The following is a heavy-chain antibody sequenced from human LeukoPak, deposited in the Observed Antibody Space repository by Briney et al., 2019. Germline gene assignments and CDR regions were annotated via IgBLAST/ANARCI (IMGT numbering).Heavy chain of an antibody. V-gene: IGHV3-30*02. CDR2: IQFDGSNG. CDR1: GFVFSTFG. J-gene: IGHJ4*02. CDR3: AEDQQLQPFHY. D-gene: IGHD2-2*01. Sequence: PGGSLRLSCTASGFVFSTFGMHWVRQAPGKGLEWVAFIQFDGSNGFYADSVKGRFTISRDNSKNTLYLQMNSLRTEDTSVYYCAEDQQLQPFHYWGQGTLVTVSS.